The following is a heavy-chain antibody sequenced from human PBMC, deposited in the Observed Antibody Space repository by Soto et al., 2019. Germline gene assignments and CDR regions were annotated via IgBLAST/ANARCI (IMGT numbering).Heavy chain of an antibody. D-gene: IGHD3-3*02. J-gene: IGHJ4*02. CDR2: IYWDDDK. CDR1: GFSLSTSGVG. Sequence: SGPTLVKPTQTLTLTCTFSGFSLSTSGVGVGWIRQPPGKALEWLALIYWDDDKRYSPSLKSRLTITKDTSKNQVVLTMTNMDPVDTATYYCAHNRIFGVARHFDYWGQGTLVTVSS. V-gene: IGHV2-5*02. CDR3: AHNRIFGVARHFDY.